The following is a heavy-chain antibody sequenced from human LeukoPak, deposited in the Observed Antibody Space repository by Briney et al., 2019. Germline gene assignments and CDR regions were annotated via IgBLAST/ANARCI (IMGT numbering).Heavy chain of an antibody. Sequence: GASVKVSCKASVYTFTSYGISWVRQAPGQGLEWMGWISAYNGNTNYAQKLQGRVTMTTDTSTSTAYMELRSLRSDDTAVYYCARGVVLMVYALHYFDYWGQGTLVTVSS. D-gene: IGHD2-8*01. CDR2: ISAYNGNT. V-gene: IGHV1-18*01. CDR1: VYTFTSYG. CDR3: ARGVVLMVYALHYFDY. J-gene: IGHJ4*02.